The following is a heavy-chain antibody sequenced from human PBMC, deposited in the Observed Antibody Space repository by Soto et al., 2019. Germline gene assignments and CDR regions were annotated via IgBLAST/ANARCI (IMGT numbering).Heavy chain of an antibody. D-gene: IGHD1-26*01. J-gene: IGHJ4*02. V-gene: IGHV4-31*03. CDR2: IYYSGNTYYN. Sequence: QVQLQESGPGLVKPSQTLSLTCTVSGGSISSGGYYWSWIRQHPGKGLEWIGYIYYSGNTYYNYYNPSLKSRVTISVDTSKNQFSLKLSSVTAADTAVYYCARTPLLWGQGTLVTVSS. CDR3: ARTPLL. CDR1: GGSISSGGYY.